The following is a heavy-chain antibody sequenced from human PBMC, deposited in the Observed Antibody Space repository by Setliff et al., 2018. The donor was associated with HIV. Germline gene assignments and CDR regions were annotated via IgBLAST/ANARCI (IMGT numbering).Heavy chain of an antibody. CDR3: AARGRDLGFDY. Sequence: SVKVSCKTSGDTFSNFPISWVRQAPGQGLEWMGSIISSLGVTKYAQKFQGRVTITAHESTGTAYMELSSLRSEDTAVYYCAARGRDLGFDYWGQGTLVTVS. CDR2: IISSLGVT. CDR1: GDTFSNFP. D-gene: IGHD1-1*01. V-gene: IGHV1-69*02. J-gene: IGHJ4*02.